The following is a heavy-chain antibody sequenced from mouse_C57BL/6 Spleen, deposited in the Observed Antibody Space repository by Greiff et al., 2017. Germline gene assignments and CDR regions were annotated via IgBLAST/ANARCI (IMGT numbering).Heavy chain of an antibody. CDR3: KRGGIMDY. CDR2: IDPETGGT. V-gene: IGHV1-15*01. Sequence: VQVVESGAELVRPGASVTLSCKASGYTFTDYEMHWVKQTPVHGLEWIGAIDPETGGTAYNQKFKGKAILTADKSSSTAYMELRSLTSEDSAVYYCKRGGIMDYWGQGTSVTVSS. CDR1: GYTFTDYE. J-gene: IGHJ4*01.